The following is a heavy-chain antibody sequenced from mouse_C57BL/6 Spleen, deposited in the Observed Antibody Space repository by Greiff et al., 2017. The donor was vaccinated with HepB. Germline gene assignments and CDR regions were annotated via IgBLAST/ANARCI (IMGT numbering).Heavy chain of an antibody. CDR3: ARDRDYGYAMDY. J-gene: IGHJ4*01. CDR2: ISYDGSN. Sequence: EVHLVESGPGLVKPSQSLSLTCSVTGYSITSGYYWNWIRQFPGNKLEWMGYISYDGSNNYNPSLKNRISITRDTSKNQFFLKLNSVTTEDTATYYCARDRDYGYAMDYWGQGTSVTVSS. CDR1: GYSITSGYY. V-gene: IGHV3-6*01. D-gene: IGHD2-4*01.